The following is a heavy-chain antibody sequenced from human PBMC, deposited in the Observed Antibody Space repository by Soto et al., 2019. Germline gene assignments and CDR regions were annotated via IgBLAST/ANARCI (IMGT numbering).Heavy chain of an antibody. J-gene: IGHJ6*03. CDR2: INPNSGGT. CDR3: AREGRTGSGSYGLDYYYYYMDV. V-gene: IGHV1-2*04. D-gene: IGHD3-10*01. Sequence: ASVKVSCKASGYTFTGYCMHWVRQAPGQGLEWMGWINPNSGGTNYAQKFQGWVTMTRDTSISTAYMELSRLRSDDTAVYYCAREGRTGSGSYGLDYYYYYMDVWGKGTTVTVSS. CDR1: GYTFTGYC.